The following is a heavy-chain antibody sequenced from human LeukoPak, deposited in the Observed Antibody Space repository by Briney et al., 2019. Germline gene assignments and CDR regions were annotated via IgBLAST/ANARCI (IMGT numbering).Heavy chain of an antibody. CDR1: GFIFSSQT. D-gene: IGHD6-19*01. CDR3: ARHKGIAVAGTGAFDI. J-gene: IGHJ3*02. CDR2: ISSDGSNK. V-gene: IGHV3-30-3*01. Sequence: GGSLRLSWAAAGFIFSSQTMHGGRQAAGKGREWGAVISSDGSNKYYPHSVPGRFTISRDNSQNPLYLQMTSLRAEDTAVYYCARHKGIAVAGTGAFDIWGQGTMVPVSS.